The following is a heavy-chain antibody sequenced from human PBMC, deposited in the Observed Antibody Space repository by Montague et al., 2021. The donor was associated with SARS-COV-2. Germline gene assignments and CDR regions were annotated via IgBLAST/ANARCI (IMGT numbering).Heavy chain of an antibody. V-gene: IGHV4-34*01. CDR3: ARLGDGVVPSPILGVGPYYSYDCMDD. J-gene: IGHJ6*03. D-gene: IGHD3-10*01. CDR2: THHGGST. Sequence: SETLSLTCAVHGGSFSTYSWNWICQPPGKGLEWIGETHHGGSTNSHPSLKSRVTISAATSKNKFSLKLTSVAAADTAVYYCARLGDGVVPSPILGVGPYYSYDCMDDWGKGTPVTVSS. CDR1: GGSFSTYS.